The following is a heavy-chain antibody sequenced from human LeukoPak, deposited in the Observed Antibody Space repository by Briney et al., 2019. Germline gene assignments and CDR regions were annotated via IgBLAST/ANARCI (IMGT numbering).Heavy chain of an antibody. Sequence: PGGSLRLSCAASGFTFSSYSMNWVRQAPGKGLEWVSAISGSGGSTYYADSVKGRFTISRDNSKNTLYLQMNSLRAEDTAVYYCAKDSGDSSSSFGAFDIWGQGTMVTVSS. CDR1: GFTFSSYS. CDR3: AKDSGDSSSSFGAFDI. D-gene: IGHD6-6*01. V-gene: IGHV3-23*01. CDR2: ISGSGGST. J-gene: IGHJ3*02.